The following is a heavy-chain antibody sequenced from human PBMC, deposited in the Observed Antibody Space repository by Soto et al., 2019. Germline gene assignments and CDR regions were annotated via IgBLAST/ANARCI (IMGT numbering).Heavy chain of an antibody. CDR2: ISYDGSNK. Sequence: QVQLVESGGGVVQSGRSLRLSCAASGFSFSFYVMHWVRQAPGKGLEWVAVISYDGSNKNYADSVKGRFTISRDNPKNTLYLQMNSLRPEDTAVYYCAKDKASAGTEYFQDWGQGTLVTVSS. CDR1: GFSFSFYV. D-gene: IGHD6-13*01. CDR3: AKDKASAGTEYFQD. V-gene: IGHV3-30*18. J-gene: IGHJ1*01.